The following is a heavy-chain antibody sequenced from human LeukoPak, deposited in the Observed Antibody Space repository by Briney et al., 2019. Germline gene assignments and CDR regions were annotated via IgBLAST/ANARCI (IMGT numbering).Heavy chain of an antibody. Sequence: GGSLRLSCAASGFTFSSYAMSWVRQAPGKGLEWVSAISGSGGSTYYADSVKGRFTISRDNSKNTLYLQMNSLRAEDTAVYYCARVGYYYGSGRGGYYYYYMDVWGKGTTVTVSS. CDR3: ARVGYYYGSGRGGYYYYYMDV. CDR1: GFTFSSYA. D-gene: IGHD3-10*01. CDR2: ISGSGGST. J-gene: IGHJ6*03. V-gene: IGHV3-23*01.